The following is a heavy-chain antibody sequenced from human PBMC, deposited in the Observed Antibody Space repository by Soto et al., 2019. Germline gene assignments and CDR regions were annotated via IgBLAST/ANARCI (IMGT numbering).Heavy chain of an antibody. D-gene: IGHD3-9*01. CDR1: GYTFTSYV. CDR2: ISAYNGNT. J-gene: IGHJ6*02. Sequence: GASVKVSCKASGYTFTSYVISWVRQAPGQGLEWMGWISAYNGNTNYAQKLQGRVTMTTDTSTSTAYMELRSLRSDDTAVYYCAREGLLRYFDSYYYYYYGMDVWGQGTTVTVS. V-gene: IGHV1-18*01. CDR3: AREGLLRYFDSYYYYYYGMDV.